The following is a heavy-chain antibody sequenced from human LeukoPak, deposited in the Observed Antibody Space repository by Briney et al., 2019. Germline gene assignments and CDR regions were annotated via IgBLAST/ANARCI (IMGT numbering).Heavy chain of an antibody. Sequence: PGGSLRLSCAASGFTFSSYAMHWVRQAPGKGLEWVAFISYDGTNKYYADSVKGRFIISRDNSENTVYLQMNSLRAGDTAVYYCAREHYYGSGSYPNYWGQGTLVTVSS. CDR1: GFTFSSYA. J-gene: IGHJ4*02. D-gene: IGHD3-10*01. CDR3: AREHYYGSGSYPNY. CDR2: ISYDGTNK. V-gene: IGHV3-30-3*01.